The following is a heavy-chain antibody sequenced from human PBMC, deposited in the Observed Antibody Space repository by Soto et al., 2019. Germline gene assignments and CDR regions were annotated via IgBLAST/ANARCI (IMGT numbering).Heavy chain of an antibody. CDR2: ISYDGSNK. J-gene: IGHJ4*02. V-gene: IGHV3-30-3*01. CDR1: GFTFSSYA. Sequence: GGSLRLSCAASGFTFSSYAMHWVRQAPGKGLEWVAVISYDGSNKYYADSVKGRFTISRDNSKNTLYLQMNSLRAEDTAVYYCAREYIVGATTYYFDYWGQGTLVTVSS. CDR3: AREYIVGATTYYFDY. D-gene: IGHD1-26*01.